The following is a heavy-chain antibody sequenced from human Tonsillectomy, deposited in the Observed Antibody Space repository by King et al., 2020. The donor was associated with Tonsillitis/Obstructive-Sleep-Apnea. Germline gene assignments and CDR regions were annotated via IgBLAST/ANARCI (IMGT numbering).Heavy chain of an antibody. J-gene: IGHJ3*02. CDR2: ISWNSGKI. Sequence: QLVQSGGGLEQPGRSLRLSCAASGFTFDDYAMYWVRQAPGKGLEWVSGISWNSGKIVYADSVKGRFTISRDNAKSSLYLQMNSLRPEDTALYYCAKDLIKAESGTPGDAFDIWGQGTMVTVSS. D-gene: IGHD6-13*01. CDR1: GFTFDDYA. CDR3: AKDLIKAESGTPGDAFDI. V-gene: IGHV3-9*01.